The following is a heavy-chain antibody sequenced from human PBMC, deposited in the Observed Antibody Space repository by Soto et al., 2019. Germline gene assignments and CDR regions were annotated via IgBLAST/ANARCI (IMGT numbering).Heavy chain of an antibody. J-gene: IGHJ4*02. D-gene: IGHD3-22*01. CDR1: GYTFTSYY. Sequence: ASVKVSCKASGYTFTSYYMHWVRQAPGQGLEWMGRINASGGSTSYAQKLQGRVTMTTDTSTSTAYMELRSLRSDDTAVYYCARGYDSSGYWSLGYWGQGTLVTVSS. V-gene: IGHV1-46*01. CDR3: ARGYDSSGYWSLGY. CDR2: INASGGST.